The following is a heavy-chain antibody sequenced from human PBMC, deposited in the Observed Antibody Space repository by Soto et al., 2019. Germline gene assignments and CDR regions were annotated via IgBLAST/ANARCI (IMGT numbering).Heavy chain of an antibody. Sequence: SETLSLTCAVYGGSFSGYYWSWIRQPPGKGLEWIGEINHSGSTNYNPSLKSRVTISVDTSKNQFSLKLSSVIAADTAVYYCARTRITMVRGVTNWFDPWGQGTLVTVSS. CDR3: ARTRITMVRGVTNWFDP. CDR2: INHSGST. D-gene: IGHD3-10*01. V-gene: IGHV4-34*01. J-gene: IGHJ5*02. CDR1: GGSFSGYY.